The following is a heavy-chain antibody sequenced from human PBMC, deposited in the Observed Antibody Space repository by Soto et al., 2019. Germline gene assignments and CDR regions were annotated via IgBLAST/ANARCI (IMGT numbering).Heavy chain of an antibody. CDR2: IYHSGST. V-gene: IGHV4-4*02. CDR3: ARFYGDYYNWFDP. D-gene: IGHD4-17*01. J-gene: IGHJ5*02. Sequence: ASETLSLTCAVSGGSISSSNWWSWVRQPPGKGLEWIGYIYHSGSTYYNPSLKSRVTISVDRSKNQFYLKLSSVTAADTAVYYCARFYGDYYNWFDPWGQGTLVTVSS. CDR1: GGSISSSNW.